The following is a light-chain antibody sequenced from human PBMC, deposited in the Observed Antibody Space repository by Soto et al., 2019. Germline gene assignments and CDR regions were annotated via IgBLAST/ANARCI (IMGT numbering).Light chain of an antibody. V-gene: IGKV3-11*01. CDR3: QDRGNWPLFT. CDR1: QSLSDY. CDR2: DAS. J-gene: IGKJ4*01. Sequence: EIVLTQSPATLSLSLGERATLSCRASQSLSDYLAWYQQKPGQAPRLLIYDASHRATGIPARFTGSGSGTDFTLTISRLEPEDFAVYYCQDRGNWPLFTFGGGTKVDIK.